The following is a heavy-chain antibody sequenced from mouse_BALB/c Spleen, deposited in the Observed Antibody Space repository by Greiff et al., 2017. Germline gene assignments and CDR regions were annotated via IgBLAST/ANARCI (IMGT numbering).Heavy chain of an antibody. CDR3: SDYDGAWFAY. J-gene: IGHJ3*01. CDR1: GFNIKDYY. D-gene: IGHD2-4*01. V-gene: IGHV14-4*02. Sequence: VQLKQSGAELVRSGASVKLSCTASGFNIKDYYMHWVKQRPEQGLEWIGWIDPENGDTEYAPKFQGKATMTADTSSNTAYLQLSSLTSEDTAVYYCSDYDGAWFAYWGQGTLVTVSA. CDR2: IDPENGDT.